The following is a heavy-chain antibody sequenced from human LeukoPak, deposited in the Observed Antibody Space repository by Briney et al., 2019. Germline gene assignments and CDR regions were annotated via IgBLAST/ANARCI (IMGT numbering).Heavy chain of an antibody. V-gene: IGHV4-59*01. CDR2: IYYSGST. D-gene: IGHD6-13*01. J-gene: IGHJ5*02. CDR3: ARDVSYIAAAGPRFDP. CDR1: GGSISSYY. Sequence: SETLSLTCTVSGGSISSYYWSWIRQPPGKGLEWIGYIYYSGSTNYNPSLKSRVTISVDTSKNQFSLKLSSVTAADTAVYYCARDVSYIAAAGPRFDPWGQGTLVTVSS.